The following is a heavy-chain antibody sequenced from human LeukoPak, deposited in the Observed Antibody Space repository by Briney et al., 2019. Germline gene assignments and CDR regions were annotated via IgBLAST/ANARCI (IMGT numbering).Heavy chain of an antibody. D-gene: IGHD3-22*01. V-gene: IGHV3-48*03. CDR2: ISSSGGTI. Sequence: PGGSLTLSCAASGFTFSSYEMNWVRQAPGKGLEWVSYISSSGGTIDYADSVKGRFTISRNNAKNSLYLQMNSLRAEDTAVYYCAREVDSSGFYYFDYWGQGTLVTVSS. CDR3: AREVDSSGFYYFDY. J-gene: IGHJ4*02. CDR1: GFTFSSYE.